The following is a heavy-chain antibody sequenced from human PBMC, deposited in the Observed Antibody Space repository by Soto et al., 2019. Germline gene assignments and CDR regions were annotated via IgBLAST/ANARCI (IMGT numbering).Heavy chain of an antibody. D-gene: IGHD6-19*01. Sequence: SETLSLTCTVSGGSVSSRSYYWSWIRQPPGKGLEWIGYIYKSGSTNYNPSLKSRVAMSVDTSKNQFSLNLTSVTAADTAVYYCERGNHRQWLPRDFDYWGQGTLVTVSS. V-gene: IGHV4-61*01. J-gene: IGHJ4*02. CDR3: ERGNHRQWLPRDFDY. CDR2: IYKSGST. CDR1: GGSVSSRSYY.